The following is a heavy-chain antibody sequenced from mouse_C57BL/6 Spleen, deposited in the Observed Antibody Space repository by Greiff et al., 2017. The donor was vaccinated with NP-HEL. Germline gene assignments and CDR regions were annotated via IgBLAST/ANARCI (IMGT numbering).Heavy chain of an antibody. CDR1: GYTFTSYW. Sequence: QVQLQQPGAELVMPGASVKLSCKASGYTFTSYWMHWVKQRPGQGLEWIGEIDPSDSYTNYNQKFKGKSTLTVDKSSSTAYMQLSSLTSEDSAVYYCAISSFPFYWGQGTTLTVSS. D-gene: IGHD1-1*01. J-gene: IGHJ2*01. V-gene: IGHV1-69*01. CDR2: IDPSDSYT. CDR3: AISSFPFY.